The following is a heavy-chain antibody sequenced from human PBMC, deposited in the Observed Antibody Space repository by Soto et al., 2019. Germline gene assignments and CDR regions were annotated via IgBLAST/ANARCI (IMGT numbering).Heavy chain of an antibody. CDR3: ARVASNWNQKHFDY. V-gene: IGHV1-69*15. D-gene: IGHD1-20*01. CDR1: GGTLSSYT. CDR2: IIPIFGTA. Sequence: VKVSCKASGGTLSSYTISWVRQAPGQGLEWMGRIIPIFGTANYAQKFQGRVTITADESTSTAYMELSSLRSEDTAVYYCARVASNWNQKHFDYWGQGTLVTVSS. J-gene: IGHJ4*02.